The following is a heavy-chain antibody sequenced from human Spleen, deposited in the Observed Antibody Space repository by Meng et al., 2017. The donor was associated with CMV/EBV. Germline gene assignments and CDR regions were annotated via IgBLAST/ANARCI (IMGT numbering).Heavy chain of an antibody. Sequence: SLRLSCVGSGFSFSAHGLHWVRQAPGKGLEWVAVIWNDASFESYIDSVKGRFTVSRDNSENTVYLQMKSLRVEDKAVYYCAKDNWNDVGYFDNWGQGTLVTVSS. J-gene: IGHJ4*02. CDR1: GFSFSAHG. CDR2: IWNDASFE. V-gene: IGHV3-33*06. D-gene: IGHD1-20*01. CDR3: AKDNWNDVGYFDN.